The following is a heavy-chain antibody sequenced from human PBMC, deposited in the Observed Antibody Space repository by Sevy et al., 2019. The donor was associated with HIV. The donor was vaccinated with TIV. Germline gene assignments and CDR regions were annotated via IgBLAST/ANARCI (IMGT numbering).Heavy chain of an antibody. Sequence: GGSLRLSCAASGFNINTYWMNWVRQAPGKGLEWVANIKYDGSEIYYVDSVRGRFTISKDNARNLVYLQMNSLRAEDTALYYCVRAIVIEGSFWGLGTLVTVSS. CDR2: IKYDGSEI. V-gene: IGHV3-7*01. D-gene: IGHD2-2*01. CDR3: VRAIVIEGSF. J-gene: IGHJ4*02. CDR1: GFNINTYW.